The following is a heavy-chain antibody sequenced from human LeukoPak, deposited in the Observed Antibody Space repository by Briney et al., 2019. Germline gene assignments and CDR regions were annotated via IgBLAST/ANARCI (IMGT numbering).Heavy chain of an antibody. Sequence: SVKVSCKASGGTFSSYAISWVRQAPGQGLEWMGGIIPIFGTANYAQKFQGRVTNTTDESTSTAYMELSSLRSEDTAVYYCASPERSSGYYYEYWGQGTLVTVSS. CDR2: IIPIFGTA. CDR3: ASPERSSGYYYEY. J-gene: IGHJ4*02. V-gene: IGHV1-69*05. D-gene: IGHD3-22*01. CDR1: GGTFSSYA.